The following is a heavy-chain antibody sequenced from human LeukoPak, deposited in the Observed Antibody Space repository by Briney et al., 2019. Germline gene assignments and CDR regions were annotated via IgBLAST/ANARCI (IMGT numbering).Heavy chain of an antibody. CDR3: ARDPVEWELLLDH. CDR2: MNIDGSEK. Sequence: QTGGSLRLSCAASGFTFSSYWMGWVRQAPGKRLEWVANMNIDGSEKYYADSAKGRFTISRDNARNSVYLQMNSLRVEDTAVYYCARDPVEWELLLDHWGQGTLVTVSS. J-gene: IGHJ4*02. D-gene: IGHD1-26*01. CDR1: GFTFSSYW. V-gene: IGHV3-7*01.